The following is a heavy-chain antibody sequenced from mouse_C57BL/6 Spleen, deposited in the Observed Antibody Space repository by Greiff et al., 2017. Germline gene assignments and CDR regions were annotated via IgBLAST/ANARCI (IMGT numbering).Heavy chain of an antibody. J-gene: IGHJ2*01. CDR3: ARDRNYGFDY. CDR2: ISDGGSYT. CDR1: GFTFSSYA. Sequence: EVHLVESGGGLVKPGGSLKLSCAASGFTFSSYAMSWVRQTPEKRLEWVATISDGGSYTYYPDNVKGRFTISRDNAKNNLYLQMSHLKSEDTAMYYCARDRNYGFDYWGQGTTRTVSS. V-gene: IGHV5-4*01. D-gene: IGHD2-1*01.